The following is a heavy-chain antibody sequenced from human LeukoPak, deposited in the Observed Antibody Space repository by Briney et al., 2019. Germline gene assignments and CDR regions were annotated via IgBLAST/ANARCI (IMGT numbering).Heavy chain of an antibody. V-gene: IGHV3-7*01. D-gene: IGHD3-3*01. CDR1: GFTFSSYW. J-gene: IGHJ4*02. Sequence: GGSLRLSCAVSGFTFSSYWMSWVRQAPGKGLEWVANIKQDGSEKYYVDSVKGRFTISRDNAKNSLYLQMNSLRAEDTAVYYCARVEYDFWSGLDPRGAPDYWGQGTLVTVSS. CDR3: ARVEYDFWSGLDPRGAPDY. CDR2: IKQDGSEK.